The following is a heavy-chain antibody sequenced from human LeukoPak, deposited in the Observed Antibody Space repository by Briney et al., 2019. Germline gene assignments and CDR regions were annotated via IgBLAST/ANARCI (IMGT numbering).Heavy chain of an antibody. CDR1: GFTFSSYA. CDR2: ISGSGGST. V-gene: IGHV3-23*01. CDR3: AKEAYYDSSGYYLGKNYFDY. J-gene: IGHJ4*02. Sequence: GGSLRLSCAASGFTFSSYAMSRVRQAPGKGLEWVSAISGSGGSTYYADSVKGRFTVSRDNSKNTLYLQMNSLRAEDTAVYYCAKEAYYDSSGYYLGKNYFDYWGQGTLVTVSS. D-gene: IGHD3-22*01.